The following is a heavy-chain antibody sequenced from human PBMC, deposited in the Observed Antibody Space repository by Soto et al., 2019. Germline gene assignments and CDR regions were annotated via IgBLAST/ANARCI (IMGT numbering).Heavy chain of an antibody. CDR2: IYYSGST. V-gene: IGHV4-39*01. J-gene: IGHJ4*02. CDR3: ARQSRQLAHFDY. Sequence: QLQLQESGPGLVKPSETLSLTCTVSAGSISSSSYYWGWIRQPPGKGLEWIGSIYYSGSTYYNPSLKSRVTISVDTSKNQSSLKLSSVTAADTAVYYCARQSRQLAHFDYWGQGTLVTVSS. D-gene: IGHD6-13*01. CDR1: AGSISSSSYY.